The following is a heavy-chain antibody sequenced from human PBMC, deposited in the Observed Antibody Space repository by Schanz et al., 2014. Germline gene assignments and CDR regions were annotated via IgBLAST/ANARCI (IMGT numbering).Heavy chain of an antibody. V-gene: IGHV4-4*02. Sequence: QVQLQESGPGLVKPSGTLSLTCTISRGSIGSTNWWSWLRQSPRKGLEWISDIYETGRTNYNPSLRRRVTVSGDKPTNQSSMRLPAVTAADTAVYYCARLEYTSGWQGFDYWGQGILVTVSP. D-gene: IGHD1-1*01. CDR3: ARLEYTSGWQGFDY. J-gene: IGHJ4*02. CDR2: IYETGRT. CDR1: RGSIGSTNW.